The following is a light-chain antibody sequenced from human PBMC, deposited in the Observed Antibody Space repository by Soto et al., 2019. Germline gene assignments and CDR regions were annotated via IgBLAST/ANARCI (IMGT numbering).Light chain of an antibody. J-gene: IGKJ5*01. CDR3: QQYSDWPIT. V-gene: IGKV3-20*01. CDR1: QSVGSRF. Sequence: EIALTQSRGTLSLSPGERATLSCRASQSVGSRFLAWYQQQPGQAPRLLIYGASTRATAVPDRFSGSGSGTDFTLTITSLQSDDFAVYFCQQYSDWPITFGQGTRLEIK. CDR2: GAS.